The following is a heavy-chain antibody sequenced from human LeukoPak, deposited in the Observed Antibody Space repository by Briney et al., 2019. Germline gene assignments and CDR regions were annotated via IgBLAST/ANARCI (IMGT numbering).Heavy chain of an antibody. D-gene: IGHD3-22*01. Sequence: GGSLRLSCAASGFTFSDYYMSWIRQAPGEGLEWVANIKQDGSEKYHVDSVKGRFTISRDNAKNSLYLQMNSLRAEDTAVYYCVRNLYRIVVVPHYFDYWGQGTLVTVSS. J-gene: IGHJ4*02. CDR1: GFTFSDYY. CDR2: IKQDGSEK. CDR3: VRNLYRIVVVPHYFDY. V-gene: IGHV3-7*01.